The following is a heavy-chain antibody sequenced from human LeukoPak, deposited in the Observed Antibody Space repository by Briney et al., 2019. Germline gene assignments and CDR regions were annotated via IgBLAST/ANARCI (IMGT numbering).Heavy chain of an antibody. CDR3: AGDFGSGSYRFDY. D-gene: IGHD3-10*01. CDR2: IYHSGST. J-gene: IGHJ4*02. Sequence: HPSETLSLTCAVSGASISSGDYSWSWIRQPPGKGLEWIGYIYHSGSTTYNPSLKSRLTISLDRSKNQFSLKLSSVTAADTAVYYCAGDFGSGSYRFDYWGQGTLVTVSS. CDR1: GASISSGDYS. V-gene: IGHV4-30-2*01.